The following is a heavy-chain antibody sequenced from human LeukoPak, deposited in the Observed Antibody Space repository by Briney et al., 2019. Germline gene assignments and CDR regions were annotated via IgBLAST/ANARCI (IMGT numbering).Heavy chain of an antibody. V-gene: IGHV4-30-4*01. CDR2: IYYSGST. J-gene: IGHJ6*02. Sequence: SQTLSLTCTVSGGSLSSGDYYWSWIRQPPGTGLEWLGYIYYSGSTYYYPSLKSRVTISVDTSKNQFSLKLSSVTAADTAVYYCARVPYYYDSSDYGMDVWGQGTTVTVSS. D-gene: IGHD3-22*01. CDR1: GGSLSSGDYY. CDR3: ARVPYYYDSSDYGMDV.